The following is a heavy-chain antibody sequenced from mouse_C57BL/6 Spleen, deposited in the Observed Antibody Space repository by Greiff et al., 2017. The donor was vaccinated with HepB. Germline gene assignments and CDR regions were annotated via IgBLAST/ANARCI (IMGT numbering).Heavy chain of an antibody. CDR3: ARDSNSMFAY. CDR1: GYTFTSYW. D-gene: IGHD2-5*01. J-gene: IGHJ3*01. CDR2: IDPSDSYT. Sequence: VQLQQPGAELVRPGTSVKLSCKASGYTFTSYWMHWVKQRPGQGLEWIGVIDPSDSYTNYNQKFKGKATLTVDTSSSTAYMQLSSLTSEDSAVYYCARDSNSMFAYWGQGTLVTVSA. V-gene: IGHV1-59*01.